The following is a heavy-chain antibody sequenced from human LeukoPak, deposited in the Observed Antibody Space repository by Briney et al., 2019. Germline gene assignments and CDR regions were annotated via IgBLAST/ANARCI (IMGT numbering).Heavy chain of an antibody. V-gene: IGHV3-15*01. J-gene: IGHJ4*02. CDR2: IKSKTDGGAT. D-gene: IGHD5-18*01. CDR1: GFTFSDAW. CDR3: TTWGYTYGKRHFDY. Sequence: GGSLRLSCAASGFTFSDAWMSWVRQARGEALEWVGRIKSKTDGGATDYAAPVKGRFTISRDDSKTTVFLQMNSLETEDTAVYYCTTWGYTYGKRHFDYWGQGTLVTVSS.